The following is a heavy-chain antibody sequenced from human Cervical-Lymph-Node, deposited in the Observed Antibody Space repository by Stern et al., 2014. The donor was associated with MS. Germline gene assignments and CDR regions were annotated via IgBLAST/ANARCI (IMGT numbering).Heavy chain of an antibody. CDR3: ARSNWDEAPNFEF. D-gene: IGHD1-1*01. J-gene: IGHJ4*02. CDR2: IYYSGST. V-gene: IGHV4-59*01. Sequence: QVQLQESGPGLVEPSETLSLTCTVSGGSISGYYWTWIRQPPGKGLEWIGYIYYSGSTRYNPSLKSRVSTSLDTSKNQFSLKLTSVTAADTAVYYCARSNWDEAPNFEFWGQGTLVTVSS. CDR1: GGSISGYY.